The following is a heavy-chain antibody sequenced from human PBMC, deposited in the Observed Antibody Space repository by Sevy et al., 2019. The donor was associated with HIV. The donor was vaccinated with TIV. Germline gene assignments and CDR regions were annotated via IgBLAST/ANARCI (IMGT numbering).Heavy chain of an antibody. CDR1: GFTFGDYA. Sequence: GGPLRLSCTASGFTFGDYAMSWFRQAPGKGLECVGFIRSRAYGGTTEYAASVKGRFTISRDDSKSIAYLQMNSLKTEDTAVYYCTIALLSDHVWGSYRWNFDYWGQGTLVTVSS. J-gene: IGHJ4*02. CDR3: TIALLSDHVWGSYRWNFDY. V-gene: IGHV3-49*03. CDR2: IRSRAYGGTT. D-gene: IGHD3-16*02.